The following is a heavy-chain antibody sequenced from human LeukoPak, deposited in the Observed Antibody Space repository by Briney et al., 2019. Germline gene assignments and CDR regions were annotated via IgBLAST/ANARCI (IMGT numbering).Heavy chain of an antibody. D-gene: IGHD2/OR15-2a*01. Sequence: SGPTLVKPTQTLTLTCTFSGFSLTTSAVGVGWIRKPPGQALEWLALIYSDDDKRYNPSLKSRLSITKDTSKNQVVLTMTNVDLVDTATYFCARRGKYLTWLDPWGQGTLVIVSS. V-gene: IGHV2-5*02. J-gene: IGHJ5*02. CDR1: GFSLTTSAVG. CDR3: ARRGKYLTWLDP. CDR2: IYSDDDK.